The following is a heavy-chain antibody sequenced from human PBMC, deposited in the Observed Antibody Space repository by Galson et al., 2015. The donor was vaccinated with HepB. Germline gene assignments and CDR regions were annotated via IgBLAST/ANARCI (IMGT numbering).Heavy chain of an antibody. D-gene: IGHD3-10*01. CDR2: INKSSTYI. V-gene: IGHV3-21*01. J-gene: IGHJ3*01. CDR1: GFIFSHFS. CDR3: VRGDGDSGKRAFDV. Sequence: SLRLSCAASGFIFSHFSMNWVRQAPGKGLEWVSSINKSSTYIYYADSVKGRFTISRDNAKNSLSLQMNSLRAEDSARYYCVRGDGDSGKRAFDVWGQGTMVSVSS.